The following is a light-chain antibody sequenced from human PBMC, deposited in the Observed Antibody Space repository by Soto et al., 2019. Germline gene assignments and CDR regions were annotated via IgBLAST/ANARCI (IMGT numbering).Light chain of an antibody. CDR1: SRDIGGYDF. V-gene: IGLV2-8*01. CDR3: SSYGGSNNLL. Sequence: QSALTQPPSASGSPGQSVTISCTGTSRDIGGYDFVSWYQQHPGKAPKLLIYDVIKRPSGVPDGFSGSKSGNTASLTVSGLHTDDAADYYCSSYGGSNNLLFGGGTKVTVL. J-gene: IGLJ2*01. CDR2: DVI.